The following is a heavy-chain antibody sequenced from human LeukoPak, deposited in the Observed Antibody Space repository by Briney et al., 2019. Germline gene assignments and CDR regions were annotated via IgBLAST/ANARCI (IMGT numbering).Heavy chain of an antibody. CDR2: IWYDGSNK. CDR3: AKEYRNYYYMDV. Sequence: GGSLRLSCAASGFTFSTYGMHWVRQAPGKGLEWVAVIWYDGSNKYYADSVKGRSTISRDNSKNMLYLQMNSLRAEDTAVYYCAKEYRNYYYMDVWGKGTTVTVSS. J-gene: IGHJ6*03. CDR1: GFTFSTYG. D-gene: IGHD1-1*01. V-gene: IGHV3-33*06.